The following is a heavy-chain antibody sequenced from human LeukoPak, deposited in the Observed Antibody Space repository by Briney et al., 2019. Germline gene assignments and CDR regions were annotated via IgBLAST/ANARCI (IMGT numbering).Heavy chain of an antibody. D-gene: IGHD3-22*01. CDR3: AKGGVYYHDSSKGLDY. J-gene: IGHJ4*02. V-gene: IGHV3-33*06. CDR2: IWYDGSNK. CDR1: GFTFSSYG. Sequence: GGSLRLSCAASGFTFSSYGMHWVRQAPGKGLEWVAVIWYDGSNKYYADSVKGRFTISRDNSKNTLYLQMNSLRAEDTAVYYCAKGGVYYHDSSKGLDYWGQGTLVTVSS.